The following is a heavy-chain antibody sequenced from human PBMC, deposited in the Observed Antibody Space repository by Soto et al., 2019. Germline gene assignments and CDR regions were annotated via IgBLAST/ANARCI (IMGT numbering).Heavy chain of an antibody. J-gene: IGHJ5*02. CDR3: VRPAVSGANWFDP. Sequence: EVQLVESGGGLVKPGGSLRLSCAASGFTFSTYDMNWVRQAPGKGLEWVSYISTSSGYIYYADSVKGRFTISRDNAKNSLYLQMNSLRVDDTAVYYCVRPAVSGANWFDPWGQGTLVTVSS. V-gene: IGHV3-21*01. D-gene: IGHD6-19*01. CDR1: GFTFSTYD. CDR2: ISTSSGYI.